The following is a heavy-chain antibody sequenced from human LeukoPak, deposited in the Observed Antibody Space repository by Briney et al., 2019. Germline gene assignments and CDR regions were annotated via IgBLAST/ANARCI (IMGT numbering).Heavy chain of an antibody. CDR3: ARDPDYGDPY. Sequence: PGGSLRLSCTVSGFTLTDHYMSWFRQSPGRGLEWISWITSSGTTRDYADSVKGRFTISRDNTKNSVYLQMTGLRPDDTAVYYCARDPDYGDPYWGQGTLVTVSS. CDR2: ITSSGTTR. J-gene: IGHJ4*02. CDR1: GFTLTDHY. V-gene: IGHV3-11*01. D-gene: IGHD4-17*01.